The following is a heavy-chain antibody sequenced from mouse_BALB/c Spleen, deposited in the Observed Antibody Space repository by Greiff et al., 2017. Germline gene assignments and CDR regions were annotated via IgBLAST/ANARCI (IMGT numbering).Heavy chain of an antibody. D-gene: IGHD1-1*01. CDR2: IRSKSNNYAT. CDR1: GFTFNTYA. CDR3: GRHRITTGSFAY. V-gene: IGHV10-1*02. Sequence: EVQLVESGGGLVQPKGSLKLSCAASGFTFNTYAMNWVRQAPGKGLEWVARIRSKSNNYATYYADSVKDRFTISRDDSQSMLYLQMNNLKTEDTAMYYCGRHRITTGSFAYWGQGTLVTVSA. J-gene: IGHJ3*01.